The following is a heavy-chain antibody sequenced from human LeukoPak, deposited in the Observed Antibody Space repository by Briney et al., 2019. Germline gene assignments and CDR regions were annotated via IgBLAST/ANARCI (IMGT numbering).Heavy chain of an antibody. CDR3: ARTARGFLYWFDP. J-gene: IGHJ5*02. V-gene: IGHV1-46*01. D-gene: IGHD2-15*01. CDR2: INPNDGST. Sequence: GASVKVSCKASGYTFTGYYMHWVRQAPGQGLEWMGIINPNDGSTSYAQRFQGRVTMTRDTSTSTFYMELSTLRYEDTAVYYCARTARGFLYWFDPWGQGTLVTVSS. CDR1: GYTFTGYY.